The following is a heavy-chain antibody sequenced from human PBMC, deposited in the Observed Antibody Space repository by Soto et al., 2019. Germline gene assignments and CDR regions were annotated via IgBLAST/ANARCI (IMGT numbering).Heavy chain of an antibody. D-gene: IGHD3-10*01. CDR3: ARTRGDGFNALNY. CDR1: GFTFSSYS. J-gene: IGHJ4*02. CDR2: IRSSSTYI. V-gene: IGHV3-21*01. Sequence: PGGSLRLSCAASGFTFSSYSMNWVRQAPGKGLEWVSFIRSSSTYIYYADSVKGRFTISRDNAKNSLYLQMNSLRAEDTAVYFCARTRGDGFNALNYWGQGTLVTVSS.